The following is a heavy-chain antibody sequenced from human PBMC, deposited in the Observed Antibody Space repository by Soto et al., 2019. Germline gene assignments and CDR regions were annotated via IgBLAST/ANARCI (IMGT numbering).Heavy chain of an antibody. CDR2: INPSGGST. V-gene: IGHV1-46*01. D-gene: IGHD6-6*01. Sequence: ASVKVSCKASGYTFTSYYMHWVRQAPGQGLEWMGIINPSGGSTSYAQKFQGRVTMTRDTSTSTVYMELSSLRSEDTAVYYCARKSSSSPWSNWFDPWGQGTLVTVSS. CDR3: ARKSSSSPWSNWFDP. CDR1: GYTFTSYY. J-gene: IGHJ5*02.